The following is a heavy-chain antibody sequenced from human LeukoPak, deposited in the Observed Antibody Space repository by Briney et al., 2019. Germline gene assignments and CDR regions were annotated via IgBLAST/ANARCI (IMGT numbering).Heavy chain of an antibody. CDR1: GGTFSSYA. D-gene: IGHD3-22*01. Sequence: SVKVSCKASGGTFSSYAISWVRQAPGQGLEWMGAIIPIFGTANYAQKFQGRVTITADESTSTAYMELSSLRSEDTAVYYCARYYYDSSGYYYFDYWGQGTLVTVSS. CDR3: ARYYYDSSGYYYFDY. CDR2: IIPIFGTA. J-gene: IGHJ4*02. V-gene: IGHV1-69*13.